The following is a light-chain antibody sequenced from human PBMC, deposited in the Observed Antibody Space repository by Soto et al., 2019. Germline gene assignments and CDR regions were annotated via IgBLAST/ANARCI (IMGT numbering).Light chain of an antibody. CDR2: GAS. J-gene: IGKJ1*01. CDR3: QQYNNWPWT. V-gene: IGKV3-15*01. CDR1: QSISDT. Sequence: EIVMTQSPATLSVSPGGRATLSGRASQSISDTLAWYQQKPGQAPRLLIYGASTRAPGFPARFSGSGSGTDFTLTISSLQSEDFAVYYCQQYNNWPWTVGQGTQVEIK.